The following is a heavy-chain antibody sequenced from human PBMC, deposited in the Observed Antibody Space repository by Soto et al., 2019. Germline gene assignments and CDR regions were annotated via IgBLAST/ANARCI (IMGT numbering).Heavy chain of an antibody. V-gene: IGHV1-69*08. D-gene: IGHD5-12*01. J-gene: IGHJ4*02. CDR3: ARDQIGDGYNYHC. CDR2: IIPILGIA. CDR1: GGTFSSYT. Sequence: QVQLVQSGAEVKKPGSSVKVSCKASGGTFSSYTISWVRQAPGQGLEWMGRIIPILGIANYAQKFQGRVTITADKSTSTAYMELSRLRSEDTAVYYCARDQIGDGYNYHCWGQGTLVTVSS.